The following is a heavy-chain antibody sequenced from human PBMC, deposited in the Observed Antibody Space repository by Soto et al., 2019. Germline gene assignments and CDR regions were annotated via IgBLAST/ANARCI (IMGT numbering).Heavy chain of an antibody. CDR3: AREFLPSSFMDV. Sequence: PGESLKISCKGSGYSFTSYWISWVRQMPGKGLEWMGRIDPSDSYTNYSPSFQGHVTISADKSISTAYLQWGSLKASDTAMYYCAREFLPSSFMDVWGQGTTVTVSS. V-gene: IGHV5-10-1*01. CDR2: IDPSDSYT. D-gene: IGHD3-3*01. CDR1: GYSFTSYW. J-gene: IGHJ6*02.